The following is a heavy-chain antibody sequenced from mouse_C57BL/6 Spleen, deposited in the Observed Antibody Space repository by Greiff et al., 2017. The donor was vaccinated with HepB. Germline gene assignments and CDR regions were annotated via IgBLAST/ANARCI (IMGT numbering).Heavy chain of an antibody. J-gene: IGHJ4*01. CDR3: ARRANWDRNYAMDY. V-gene: IGHV5-9*01. D-gene: IGHD4-1*01. Sequence: EVMLVESGGGLVKPGGSLKLSCAASGFTFSSYTMSWVRQTPEKRLEWVATISGGGGNTYYPDSVKGRFTISRDNAKNTLYLQMSSLRSEDTALYYCARRANWDRNYAMDYWGQGTSVTVSS. CDR2: ISGGGGNT. CDR1: GFTFSSYT.